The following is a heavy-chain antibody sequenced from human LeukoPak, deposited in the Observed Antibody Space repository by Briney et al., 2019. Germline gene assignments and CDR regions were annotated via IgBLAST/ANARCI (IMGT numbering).Heavy chain of an antibody. Sequence: GGSLRLSCSASGFTFSSYPMNWVRQSPERGLEWVSAISATGDSISYADSLKGRFTISRDNSKNTLYLQMNSLRAEDTAVYYCARSAWYQLVYYYYGMDVWGQGATVTVSS. CDR2: ISATGDSI. CDR3: ARSAWYQLVYYYYGMDV. D-gene: IGHD2-2*01. V-gene: IGHV3-23*01. CDR1: GFTFSSYP. J-gene: IGHJ6*02.